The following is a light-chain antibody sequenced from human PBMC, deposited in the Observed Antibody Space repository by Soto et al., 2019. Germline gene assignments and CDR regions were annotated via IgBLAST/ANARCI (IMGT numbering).Light chain of an antibody. Sequence: DIVMTQSPSTLSSSLGDRATITCRASQGISNYLAWYQQKPGQAPKLLIYAASNLPAGVPSRFSGSGSGTDFTLTISSLEPEDVAVYYCQHHSSAPRTFGQGTKVEIK. CDR3: QHHSSAPRT. CDR2: AAS. V-gene: IGKV1-27*01. CDR1: QGISNY. J-gene: IGKJ1*01.